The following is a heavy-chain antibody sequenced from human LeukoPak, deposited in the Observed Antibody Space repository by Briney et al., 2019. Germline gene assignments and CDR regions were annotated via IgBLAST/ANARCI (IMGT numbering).Heavy chain of an antibody. J-gene: IGHJ4*02. CDR2: IYYSGST. V-gene: IGHV4-59*01. D-gene: IGHD3-10*02. CDR3: AGGSMFGELLDY. CDR1: GGSISSYY. Sequence: SETLSLTCTVSGGSISSYYWSWIRQPPGKGLEWIGYIYYSGSTNYNPSLKSRVTISVDTSKNQFSLKLSSVTAADTAVYYCAGGSMFGELLDYWGQGTLVTVSS.